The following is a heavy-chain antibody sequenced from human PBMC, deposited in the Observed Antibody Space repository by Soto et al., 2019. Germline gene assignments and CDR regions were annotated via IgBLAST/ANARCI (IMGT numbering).Heavy chain of an antibody. CDR2: ISSSGSTI. CDR3: ARGPYDYVWGSDPPHFDY. J-gene: IGHJ4*02. Sequence: QVQLVESGGCLGKPGGSLRLSCAASGFTFSDYYMSWIRQAPGKGLEWVSYISSSGSTIYYADSVKGRFTISRDNAKNSLYLQMNSLRAEDTAVYYCARGPYDYVWGSDPPHFDYWGQGTLVTVSS. D-gene: IGHD3-16*02. V-gene: IGHV3-11*01. CDR1: GFTFSDYY.